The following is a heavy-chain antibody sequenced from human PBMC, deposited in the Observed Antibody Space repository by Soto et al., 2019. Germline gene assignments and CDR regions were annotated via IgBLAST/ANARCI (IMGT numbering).Heavy chain of an antibody. CDR3: ARQGYDILTGYPNNGIDY. D-gene: IGHD3-9*01. J-gene: IGHJ4*02. CDR2: IYYSGST. Sequence: QLQLQESGPGLVKPSETLSLTCTVSGGSISSSSYYWGWIRQPPGKGLEWIGSIYYSGSTYYNPSLKSRVTISVDTSKNQFSLKLSSVTAADTAVYYCARQGYDILTGYPNNGIDYWGQGTLVTVSS. V-gene: IGHV4-39*01. CDR1: GGSISSSSYY.